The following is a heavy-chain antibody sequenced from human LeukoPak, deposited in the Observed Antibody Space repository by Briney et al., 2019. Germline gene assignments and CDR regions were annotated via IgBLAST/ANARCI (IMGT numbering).Heavy chain of an antibody. D-gene: IGHD3-3*01. V-gene: IGHV4-31*03. CDR3: ARDNDFWSGYYSFDF. CDR2: IYYSGST. J-gene: IGHJ4*02. Sequence: SQTLSLTCTVSGDSINSAAYYSSWISQHPGKGLEWIGYIYYSGSTSYNPSVQSRVTISIDTSKNQFSLKLSSVTAADTAVYYCARDNDFWSGYYSFDFWGRGTLVTVSS. CDR1: GDSINSAAYY.